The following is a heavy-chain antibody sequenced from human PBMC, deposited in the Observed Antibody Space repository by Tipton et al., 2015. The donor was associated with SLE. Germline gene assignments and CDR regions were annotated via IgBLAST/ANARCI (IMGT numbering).Heavy chain of an antibody. CDR2: VYHSGST. Sequence: TLSLTCTVSGYSISSDYYWGWIRQPPGKGLEWIGSVYHSGSTYYNPSLKSRVTISVDTSKNQFSLKLSSVTAADTAVYYCARAPGLDRDYYYYYYMDVWGKGTTVTVSS. CDR1: GYSISSDYY. J-gene: IGHJ6*03. V-gene: IGHV4-38-2*02. CDR3: ARAPGLDRDYYYYYYMDV. D-gene: IGHD3/OR15-3a*01.